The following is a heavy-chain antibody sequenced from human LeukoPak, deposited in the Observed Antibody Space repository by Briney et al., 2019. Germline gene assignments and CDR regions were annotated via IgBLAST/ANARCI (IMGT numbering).Heavy chain of an antibody. J-gene: IGHJ3*02. CDR3: ARHQVDYGDYVNAFDI. V-gene: IGHV4-59*08. CDR1: GGSISSYY. CDR2: IYYSGST. Sequence: SETLSLTCTVSGGSISSYYWSWIRQPPGKGLEWIGYIYYSGSTNYNPSLKSRVTIPVDTSKNQFSLKLSPVTAADTAVYYCARHQVDYGDYVNAFDIWGQGTMVTVSS. D-gene: IGHD4-17*01.